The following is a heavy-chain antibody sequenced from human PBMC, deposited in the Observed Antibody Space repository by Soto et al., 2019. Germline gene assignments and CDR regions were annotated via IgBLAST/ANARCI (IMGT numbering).Heavy chain of an antibody. CDR1: GRSISSGAYY. CDR2: IYYRGST. D-gene: IGHD5-12*01. Sequence: SETLSLTCTVSGRSISSGAYYWAWIRQHPEKGLEWIGYIYYRGSTYYNPSFESRVTISADTSKKQFSLKLSSVTAADTAIYFCARDRLRHNYYYGMDVWGRGTLVTVSS. V-gene: IGHV4-31*03. J-gene: IGHJ6*02. CDR3: ARDRLRHNYYYGMDV.